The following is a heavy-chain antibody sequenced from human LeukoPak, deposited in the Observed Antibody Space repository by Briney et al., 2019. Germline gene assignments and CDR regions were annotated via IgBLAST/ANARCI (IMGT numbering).Heavy chain of an antibody. J-gene: IGHJ6*03. CDR3: TTGSGYSSSWYDYYYYYMDV. D-gene: IGHD6-13*01. CDR2: IKSKTDGGTT. CDR1: GFTFSNAW. V-gene: IGHV3-15*01. Sequence: GGSLRLSCAASGFTFSNAWMSWVRQAPGKGLEWVGRIKSKTDGGTTDYAAPVKGRFTISRDDSKNTLYLQMNSLKTEDTAVYYCTTGSGYSSSWYDYYYYYMDVWGKGTTVTVSS.